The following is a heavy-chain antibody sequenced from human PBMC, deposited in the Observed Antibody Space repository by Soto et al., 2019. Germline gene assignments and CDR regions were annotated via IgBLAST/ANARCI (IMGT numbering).Heavy chain of an antibody. CDR3: AREGPYSRGYYFDY. CDR2: IIPIFGTA. CDR1: GDTLSRYA. V-gene: IGHV1-69*13. Sequence: GASVKVSCKASGDTLSRYAISWVRQAPGQGLEWMGGIIPIFGTANYAQRFQGRVTITADESTSTAYMELSSLRSEDTAVYYCAREGPYSRGYYFDYWGQGTLVTVSS. D-gene: IGHD6-25*01. J-gene: IGHJ4*02.